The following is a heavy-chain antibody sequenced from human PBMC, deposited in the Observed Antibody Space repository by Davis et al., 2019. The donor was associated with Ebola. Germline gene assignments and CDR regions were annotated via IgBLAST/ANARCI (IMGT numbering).Heavy chain of an antibody. V-gene: IGHV1-2*04. D-gene: IGHD4-17*01. CDR1: GYTFTGYY. J-gene: IGHJ6*02. CDR2: INPNSGGT. CDR3: ARDWATVTTSGAYYYYGMDV. Sequence: ASVKVSCKASGYTFTGYYMHWVRQAPGQGLEWMGWINPNSGGTNYAQKFQGWVTMTRDTSISTAYMELSRLRSDDTAVYYCARDWATVTTSGAYYYYGMDVWGQGTTVTVSS.